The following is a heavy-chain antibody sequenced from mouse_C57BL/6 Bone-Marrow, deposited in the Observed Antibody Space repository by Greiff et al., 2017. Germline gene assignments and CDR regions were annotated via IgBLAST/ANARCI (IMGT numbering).Heavy chain of an antibody. CDR1: GYTFTSYW. D-gene: IGHD2-1*01. CDR3: ARKGNFTWFAD. J-gene: IGHJ3*01. Sequence: QVQLQQPGAELVMPGASVKLSCKASGYTFTSYWMHWVKQRPGQGLEWIGEIDPSDSYTNYNQKFKGKSTLTVDKSSSTAYMQLSSLTSEDSAVDYWARKGNFTWFADWGQGTLVTVSA. CDR2: IDPSDSYT. V-gene: IGHV1-69*01.